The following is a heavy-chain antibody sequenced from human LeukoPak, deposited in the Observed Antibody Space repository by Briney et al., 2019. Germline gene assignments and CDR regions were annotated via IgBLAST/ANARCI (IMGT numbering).Heavy chain of an antibody. J-gene: IGHJ3*02. CDR1: GFTFSNYG. V-gene: IGHV3-30*03. D-gene: IGHD3-10*01. CDR3: ARDRDGTFDI. CDR2: MSSDGNYE. Sequence: GGSLRLSCAASGFTFSNYGMHWVRQAPGKGLEWVTLMSSDGNYEFYADSVKGRFTGSRDNSKDTLCLQMNSLRPEDTGLYYCARDRDGTFDIWGQGTMVTVS.